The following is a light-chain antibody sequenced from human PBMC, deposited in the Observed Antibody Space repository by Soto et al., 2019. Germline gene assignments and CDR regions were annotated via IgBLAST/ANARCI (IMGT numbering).Light chain of an antibody. CDR3: QQSYSTPDT. V-gene: IGKV1-39*01. J-gene: IGKJ2*01. Sequence: DIQMTQSPSSLSASVGDRVTITCRANQSIINYLNWYQQKPGKAPKLLIYAASTLQSGVPSRFSGGGSETDFTLTISSLQPEDFATYYCQQSYSTPDTFGQGTKLEIK. CDR2: AAS. CDR1: QSIINY.